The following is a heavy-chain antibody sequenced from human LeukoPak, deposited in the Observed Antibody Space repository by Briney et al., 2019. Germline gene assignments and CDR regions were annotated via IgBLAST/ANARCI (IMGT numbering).Heavy chain of an antibody. Sequence: RGSLRLSCAASGFTFSDYYMSWIRQAPGKGLEWVSYISSSGSTIYYADSVKGRFTISRDNAKNSLYLQMNSLRAEDTAVYYCAGTGDYYYYGMDVWGQGTLVTVSS. J-gene: IGHJ6*02. V-gene: IGHV3-11*01. CDR3: AGTGDYYYYGMDV. D-gene: IGHD3/OR15-3a*01. CDR1: GFTFSDYY. CDR2: ISSSGSTI.